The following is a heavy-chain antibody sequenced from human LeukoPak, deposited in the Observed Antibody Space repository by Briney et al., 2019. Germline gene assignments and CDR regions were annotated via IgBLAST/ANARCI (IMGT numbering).Heavy chain of an antibody. CDR1: GFTFSSYA. CDR2: IYSGGST. Sequence: PGGSLRLSCAASGFTFSSYAMSWVRQAPGKGLEWVSVIYSGGSTYYADSVKGRFTISRDNSKNTLYLQMNSLRAEDTAVYYCARVAYYYGSGSYPYYFDYWGQGTLVAVSS. V-gene: IGHV3-53*01. D-gene: IGHD3-10*01. CDR3: ARVAYYYGSGSYPYYFDY. J-gene: IGHJ4*02.